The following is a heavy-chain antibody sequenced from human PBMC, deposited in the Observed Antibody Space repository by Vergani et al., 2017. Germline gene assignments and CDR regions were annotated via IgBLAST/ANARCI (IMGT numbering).Heavy chain of an antibody. Sequence: QVQLQESGPGLVKPSQTLSLTCTVSGGSISSGDYYWSWIRQPPGKGLEWIGYIYYSGSTYYNPSLKSRVTISVEPSKNQFSLKLSSVTAADTAVYYCARVITMIVVVTSEGSWFDPWGQGTLVTVSS. CDR3: ARVITMIVVVTSEGSWFDP. V-gene: IGHV4-30-4*01. D-gene: IGHD3-22*01. CDR1: GGSISSGDYY. CDR2: IYYSGST. J-gene: IGHJ5*02.